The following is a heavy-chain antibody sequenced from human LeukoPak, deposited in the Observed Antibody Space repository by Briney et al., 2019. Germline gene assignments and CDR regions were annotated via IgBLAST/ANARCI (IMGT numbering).Heavy chain of an antibody. J-gene: IGHJ3*02. Sequence: SVKVSCKASGGTFSSYAISWVRQAPGQGLEWMGGIIPIFGTANYAQKFQGRVTITADESTSTAYMELSSLRSEDTAVYYCARDILYSSAAGTWINDAFDIWGQGTMVTVSS. D-gene: IGHD6-13*01. CDR2: IIPIFGTA. V-gene: IGHV1-69*13. CDR3: ARDILYSSAAGTWINDAFDI. CDR1: GGTFSSYA.